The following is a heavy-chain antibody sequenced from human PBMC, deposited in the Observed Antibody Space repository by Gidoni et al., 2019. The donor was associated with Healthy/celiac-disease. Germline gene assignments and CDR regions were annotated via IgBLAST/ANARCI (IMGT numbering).Heavy chain of an antibody. V-gene: IGHV4-31*03. D-gene: IGHD1-26*01. CDR2: IYYSGST. J-gene: IGHJ6*02. CDR3: ARAHPWEQLPLLYYYYGMDV. Sequence: QVQLQESGPGLVRPSQTLSLTCTVSGGSISSGGYYWSWIRQHPGKGLEWIGYIYYSGSTYYNPSLKSRVTISVDTSKNQFSLKLSSVTAADTAVYYCARAHPWEQLPLLYYYYGMDVWGQGTTVTVSS. CDR1: GGSISSGGYY.